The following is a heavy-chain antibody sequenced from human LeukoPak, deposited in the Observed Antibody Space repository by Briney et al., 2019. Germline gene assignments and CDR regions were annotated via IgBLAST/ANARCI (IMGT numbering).Heavy chain of an antibody. CDR3: AKGAGLRWYLDY. D-gene: IGHD4-23*01. CDR1: GFTFSSYG. CDR2: ISAGGGST. Sequence: PGGSLRLSSAASGFTFSSYGMTWVRQAPGKGLEWVSAISAGGGSTYYADSVKGRFSISRDNFKNTLYLQMNSLRVEDTAEYYCAKGAGLRWYLDYWGQGTLVTVSS. V-gene: IGHV3-23*01. J-gene: IGHJ4*02.